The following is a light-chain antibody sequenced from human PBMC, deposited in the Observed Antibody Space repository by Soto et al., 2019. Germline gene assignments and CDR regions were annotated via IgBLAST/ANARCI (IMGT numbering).Light chain of an antibody. CDR1: QALSNY. J-gene: IGKJ4*01. CDR2: SAS. V-gene: IGKV1-9*01. Sequence: DIQLTQSPSVLSASVGDTVTITCRASQALSNYLAWYQQKPGKAPDLLIYSASTLQSGVPSRFSGSGSETEFSLKIRALQPEDCATYYCQQLSRYPLSFGGGTKV. CDR3: QQLSRYPLS.